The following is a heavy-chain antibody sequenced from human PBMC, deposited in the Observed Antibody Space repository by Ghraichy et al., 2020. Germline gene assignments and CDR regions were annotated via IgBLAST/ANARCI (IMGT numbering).Heavy chain of an antibody. V-gene: IGHV3-30*02. CDR3: AKDVTSEWGND. D-gene: IGHD3-10*01. J-gene: IGHJ4*02. CDR2: IRYDGSSK. Sequence: GESLNISCAASRFTFINYGMHWVRQAPDKGLEWVAFIRYDGSSKYYADSVKGRFTISRDNSKNTLYLQMNSLRTEDTAVYYCAKDVTSEWGNDWGQGTLVTVSS. CDR1: RFTFINYG.